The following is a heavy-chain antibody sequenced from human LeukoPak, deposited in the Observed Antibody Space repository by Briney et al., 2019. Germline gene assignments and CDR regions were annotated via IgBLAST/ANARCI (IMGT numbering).Heavy chain of an antibody. CDR3: ARGVQDYYDSSGYLDY. CDR1: GFTFSSYS. V-gene: IGHV3-21*01. D-gene: IGHD3-22*01. J-gene: IGHJ4*02. CDR2: FGTSSSYI. Sequence: GGSLRLSCAASGFTFSSYSMNWVRQAPGKGLEWVSSFGTSSSYIYYADSVKGRFTISRDNAKNSLYLQMNSLRVEDTAVYFCARGVQDYYDSSGYLDYWGQGTLVTVSS.